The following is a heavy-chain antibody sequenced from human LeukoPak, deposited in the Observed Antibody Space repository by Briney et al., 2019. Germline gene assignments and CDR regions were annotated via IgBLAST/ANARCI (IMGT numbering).Heavy chain of an antibody. V-gene: IGHV3-74*01. CDR1: GFTFSSYW. Sequence: GGSLRLSCAASGFTFSSYWMHWVRQAPGKGLVWVSRINSDGSSTSYADSVKGRFTISRDNAKNSLYLQMNSLRAEDTAVYYCARDDDFWRGPLYGMDVWGQGTTVTVSS. D-gene: IGHD3-3*01. CDR2: INSDGSST. CDR3: ARDDDFWRGPLYGMDV. J-gene: IGHJ6*02.